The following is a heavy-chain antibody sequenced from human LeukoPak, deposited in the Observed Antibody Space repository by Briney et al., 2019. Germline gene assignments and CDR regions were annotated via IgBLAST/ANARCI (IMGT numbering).Heavy chain of an antibody. CDR2: IWYDGSNK. V-gene: IGHV3-33*06. CDR1: GFTFSSYG. J-gene: IGHJ4*02. Sequence: PGGSLRLSCAASGFTFSSYGMHWVRQVPGKGLEWVAVIWYDGSNKYYVDSVKGRFTISRDNFKNTLYLQMNSLRAEDTAVYYCAKGPGYSTIDYWGQGTLVTVSS. D-gene: IGHD2-21*01. CDR3: AKGPGYSTIDY.